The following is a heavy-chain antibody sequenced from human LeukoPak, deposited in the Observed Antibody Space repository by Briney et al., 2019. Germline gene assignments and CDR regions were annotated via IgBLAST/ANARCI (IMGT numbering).Heavy chain of an antibody. J-gene: IGHJ4*02. V-gene: IGHV4-34*01. CDR2: INHSGST. D-gene: IGHD5-12*01. CDR3: ARGKVEMATISDSNFDY. Sequence: SETLSLTCTVSGGSISSYYWSWIRQPPGKGLEWIGEINHSGSTNYNPSLKSRVTISVDTSKNQFSLKLSSVTAADTAVYYCARGKVEMATISDSNFDYWGQGTLVTVSS. CDR1: GGSISSYY.